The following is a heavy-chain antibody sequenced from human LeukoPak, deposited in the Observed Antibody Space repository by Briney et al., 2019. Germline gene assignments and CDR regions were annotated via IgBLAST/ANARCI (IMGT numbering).Heavy chain of an antibody. CDR3: ARRPGTTKYYYYGMDV. V-gene: IGHV1-18*01. CDR1: GYTFTSYG. CDR2: ISAYNGNT. D-gene: IGHD1-7*01. Sequence: ASVKVSCKASGYTFTSYGISWVRQAPGQGLEWMGWISAYNGNTNYAQKLQGRVTMTTDTSTSTAYMELRSLRSDDTAVYYCARRPGTTKYYYYGMDVWGQGTTVAVSS. J-gene: IGHJ6*02.